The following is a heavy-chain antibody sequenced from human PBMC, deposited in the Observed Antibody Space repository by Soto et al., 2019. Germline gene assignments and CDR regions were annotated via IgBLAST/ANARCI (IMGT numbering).Heavy chain of an antibody. D-gene: IGHD1-1*01. CDR1: GFTFSSYS. J-gene: IGHJ4*02. V-gene: IGHV3-21*01. Sequence: EVQLVESGGGLVKPGGSLRLSCAASGFTFSSYSMNWVRQAPGKGLEWVSSISSSSSYIYYADSVKGRFTISRDNAKNSLYLQMNSLRAEDTAVYYCAREIHRNSGGFDYWGQGTLVTVSS. CDR2: ISSSSSYI. CDR3: AREIHRNSGGFDY.